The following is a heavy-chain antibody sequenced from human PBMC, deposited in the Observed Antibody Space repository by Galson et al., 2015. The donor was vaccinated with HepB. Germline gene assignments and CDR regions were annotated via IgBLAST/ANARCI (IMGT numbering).Heavy chain of an antibody. CDR2: FDSEDGET. J-gene: IGHJ4*02. CDR3: ARGGVVVIPFDY. V-gene: IGHV1-24*01. D-gene: IGHD3-22*01. CDR1: GYTLTELS. Sequence: SVKVSCKVSGYTLTELSMHWVRQAPGKGLEWMGGFDSEDGETIYAQKFQGRVTMTGDTSTSTVYMELSSLRSEDTAVYYCARGGVVVIPFDYWGQGTLVTVSS.